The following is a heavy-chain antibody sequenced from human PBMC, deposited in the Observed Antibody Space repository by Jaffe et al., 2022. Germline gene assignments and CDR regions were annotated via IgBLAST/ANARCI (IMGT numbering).Heavy chain of an antibody. CDR2: IRYDGSNK. J-gene: IGHJ2*01. D-gene: IGHD2-15*01. V-gene: IGHV3-30*02. CDR1: GFTFSSYG. CDR3: AKDGGGGYCSGGSCYSVGYGLVHWYFDL. Sequence: QVQLVESGGGVVQPGGSLRLSCAASGFTFSSYGMHWVRQAPGKGLEWVAFIRYDGSNKYYADSVKGRFTISRDNSKNTLYLQMNSLRAEDTAVYYCAKDGGGGYCSGGSCYSVGYGLVHWYFDLWGRGTLVTVSS.